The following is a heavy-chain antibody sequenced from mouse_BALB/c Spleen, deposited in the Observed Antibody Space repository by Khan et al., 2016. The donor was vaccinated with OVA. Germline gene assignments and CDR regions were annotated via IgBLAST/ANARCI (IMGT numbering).Heavy chain of an antibody. Sequence: VQLKESGTVLARPGASVKMSCKTSGYTFSSYLIHWVKKRPGQGLEWIGDIYPGNNETNYNQKFKDKAKLTAGTSASPAFMELSCLTNEDFSVYYCTRGGYSSFAYWGQGTLVTVSA. J-gene: IGHJ3*01. V-gene: IGHV1-5*01. CDR2: IYPGNNET. D-gene: IGHD2-12*01. CDR1: GYTFSSYL. CDR3: TRGGYSSFAY.